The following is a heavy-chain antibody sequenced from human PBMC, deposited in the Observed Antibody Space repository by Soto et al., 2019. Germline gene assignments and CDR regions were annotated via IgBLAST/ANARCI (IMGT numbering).Heavy chain of an antibody. CDR2: ISYDGSEK. V-gene: IGHV3-30*18. CDR1: GFSFSKYG. CDR3: AKGYEVSPPVASAWYSNYFYGVDV. Sequence: QVALVESGGGVVRPGRSLRLSCGASGFSFSKYGMHWVRQAPGEGLEWLSLISYDGSEKWYAESVKGRFTISRDNSKHTLYLQMNSLRGDDTAVYFCAKGYEVSPPVASAWYSNYFYGVDVWGRGTTVTVSS. D-gene: IGHD6-19*01. J-gene: IGHJ6*02.